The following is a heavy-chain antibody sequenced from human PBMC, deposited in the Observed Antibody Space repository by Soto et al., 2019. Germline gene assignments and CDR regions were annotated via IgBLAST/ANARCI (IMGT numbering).Heavy chain of an antibody. J-gene: IGHJ5*02. V-gene: IGHV4-30-4*01. Sequence: SETLSLTCTVSGDSISSNNNYWSWIRQPPGEGLEWIGFISYSGTTSYSPSLKSRVAISLYTSKNQCSLSLSSVTAADTAVYYCARGRGYSYALDPWGQEPLAPVS. D-gene: IGHD5-18*01. CDR2: ISYSGTT. CDR3: ARGRGYSYALDP. CDR1: GDSISSNNNY.